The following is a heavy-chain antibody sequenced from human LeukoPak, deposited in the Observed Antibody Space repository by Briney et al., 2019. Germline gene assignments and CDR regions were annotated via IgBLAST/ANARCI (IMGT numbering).Heavy chain of an antibody. J-gene: IGHJ5*02. V-gene: IGHV3-74*01. Sequence: GGSLRLSCAASGFTFRNAWMDWVRQAPGKGLVWVSRIKGDGSVTVYADSVKGRFTISRDNAKNTLYLQMNSLRVEDTAVYYCARSDWFDPWGQGTLVTVSS. D-gene: IGHD3-3*01. CDR1: GFTFRNAW. CDR2: IKGDGSVT. CDR3: ARSDWFDP.